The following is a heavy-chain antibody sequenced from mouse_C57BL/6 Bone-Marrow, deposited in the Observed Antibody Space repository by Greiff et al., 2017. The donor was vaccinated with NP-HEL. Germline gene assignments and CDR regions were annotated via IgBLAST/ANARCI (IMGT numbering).Heavy chain of an antibody. CDR2: IDPDDGET. CDR3: ARVITTVSRYLDY. Sequence: EVQLQQSGAELVKPGASVKLSCTASGFNIKDYYLHWVKQRTEQGLEWIGRIDPDDGETKYAPKFQGKATITADTSSNTAYLQLSSLTSEDTAVYSGARVITTVSRYLDYWGQGTTLTVSS. D-gene: IGHD1-1*01. J-gene: IGHJ2*01. V-gene: IGHV14-2*01. CDR1: GFNIKDYY.